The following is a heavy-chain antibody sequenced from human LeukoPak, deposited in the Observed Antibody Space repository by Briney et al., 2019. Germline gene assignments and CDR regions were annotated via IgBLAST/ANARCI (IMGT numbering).Heavy chain of an antibody. CDR1: GFTFSDNW. CDR3: ARDDFSGSYCD. V-gene: IGHV3-7*01. CDR2: IKGDGSGK. J-gene: IGHJ4*02. D-gene: IGHD1-26*01. Sequence: GGSLRLSCAASGFTFSDNWMSWVRQAPGEGLEWVANIKGDGSGKYYVDSVKGRFTISRDNTKNSLYLQMNSLRADDAATYYCARDDFSGSYCDWGQGTLVTVSS.